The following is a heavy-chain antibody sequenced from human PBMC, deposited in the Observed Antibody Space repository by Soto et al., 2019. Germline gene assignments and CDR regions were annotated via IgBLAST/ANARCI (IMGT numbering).Heavy chain of an antibody. CDR2: ISAYNGNT. CDR3: ARVDSSGWDPPHKSDY. V-gene: IGHV1-18*01. CDR1: GYTFTSYG. D-gene: IGHD6-19*01. Sequence: ASVKVSCKASGYTFTSYGISWVRQAPGQGLEWMGWISAYNGNTNYAQKLQGRVTMTTDTSTSTAYMELRSLRSDDTAVYYCARVDSSGWDPPHKSDYWGQGTLVTVSS. J-gene: IGHJ4*02.